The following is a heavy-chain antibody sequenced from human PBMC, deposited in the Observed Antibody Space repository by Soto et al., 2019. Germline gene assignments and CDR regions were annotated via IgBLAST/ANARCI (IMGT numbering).Heavy chain of an antibody. CDR2: IVPMFGSA. J-gene: IGHJ4*02. CDR1: GGSFSNIG. Sequence: QVQLVQSGAEVKKPGSSVKVSCKVSGGSFSNIGINWVRQAPGQGLERMGGIVPMFGSASYAQKFQGRGTITADEATRTPYMAVRGLTSDDTAVYYCVRSASSGWYLLTFGYWGQGTVVTVSS. CDR3: VRSASSGWYLLTFGY. V-gene: IGHV1-69*01. D-gene: IGHD6-19*01.